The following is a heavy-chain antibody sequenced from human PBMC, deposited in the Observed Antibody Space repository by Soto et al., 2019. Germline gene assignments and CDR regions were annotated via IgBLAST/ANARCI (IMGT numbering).Heavy chain of an antibody. CDR2: INPSGGST. V-gene: IGHV1-46*01. CDR1: GYTFTSYY. Sequence: ASVKVSCKASGYTFTSYYMHWVRQAPGQGLEWMGIINPSGGSTSYAQKFQGRLTMTRDTSTSTFYMELSSLRSDDTAVYYCAREGATAAKMFDYWGQGTLVTVSS. D-gene: IGHD2-2*01. J-gene: IGHJ4*02. CDR3: AREGATAAKMFDY.